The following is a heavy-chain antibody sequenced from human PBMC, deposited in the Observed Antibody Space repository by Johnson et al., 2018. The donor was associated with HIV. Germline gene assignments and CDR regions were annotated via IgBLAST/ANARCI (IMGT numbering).Heavy chain of an antibody. CDR3: AVRDGYSDGLDPVRHFDI. J-gene: IGHJ3*02. CDR1: GFTFSSYG. Sequence: HVQLVESGGGVVQPGGSLRLSCAASGFTFSSYGMHWVRQAPGKGLEWVAFIRYDGSNKYYADSVKGRFTISRDNAKNTLYLQMNSLTAEDTAVSYCAVRDGYSDGLDPVRHFDIWGQGTMVTVSS. CDR2: IRYDGSNK. D-gene: IGHD5-24*01. V-gene: IGHV3-30*02.